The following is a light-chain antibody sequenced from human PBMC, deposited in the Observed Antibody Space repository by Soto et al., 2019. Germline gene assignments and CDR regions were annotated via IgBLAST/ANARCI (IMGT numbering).Light chain of an antibody. J-gene: IGLJ2*01. Sequence: QSVLTQPASVSGSPGQSITISCTGTSSDVGSYNLVSWYQQHPGKAPKLMIYEGSKRPSGVSNRFSGSKSGNTASLTISGLQAEDEADYYCCSYASSSTFGDVVFGGGTKLTIL. CDR1: SSDVGSYNL. CDR3: CSYASSSTFGDVV. V-gene: IGLV2-23*03. CDR2: EGS.